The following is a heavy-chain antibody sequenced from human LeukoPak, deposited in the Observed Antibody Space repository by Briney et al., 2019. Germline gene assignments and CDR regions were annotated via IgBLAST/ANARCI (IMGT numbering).Heavy chain of an antibody. V-gene: IGHV3-23*01. CDR2: ISGSGDNT. J-gene: IGHJ4*02. D-gene: IGHD5-18*01. CDR3: ARSVAMEGNY. CDR1: GFTFRSHA. Sequence: GGSLRLSCEASGFTFRSHAMSWVRQAPGKGLEWVSVISGSGDNTYYADSVKGRFTISRDNSKNTLYLQMNSLRAEDTAVYSCARSVAMEGNYWGQGTLSPSPQ.